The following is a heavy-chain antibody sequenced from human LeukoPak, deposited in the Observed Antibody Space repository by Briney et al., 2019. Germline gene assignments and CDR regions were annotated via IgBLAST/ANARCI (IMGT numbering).Heavy chain of an antibody. CDR1: GFTFDNFA. V-gene: IGHV3-23*01. CDR3: ARELFDFDY. D-gene: IGHD3-10*01. CDR2: ITGSGGST. J-gene: IGHJ4*02. Sequence: HPGGSLRLSCAPSGFTFDNFAMTWVRQSLGKWLEWVSEITGSGGSTYYADSVKGRFTISRDNSKNTLYLQMNSLRAEDTAIYYCARELFDFDYWGQGTLVTVSS.